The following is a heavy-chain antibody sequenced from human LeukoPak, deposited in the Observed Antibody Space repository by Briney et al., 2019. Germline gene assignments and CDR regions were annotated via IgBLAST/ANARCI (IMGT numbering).Heavy chain of an antibody. V-gene: IGHV1-18*01. Sequence: ASVKVSCKTSGYTFTSYGIIWVRQAPGQGLEWMGWISAYNGNRNYAQKLQGRVTMTTDTSTSTAYMELRSLRSDDTAVYYCARGGPGWDSSSWYNYWGQGTLVTVSP. D-gene: IGHD6-13*01. CDR3: ARGGPGWDSSSWYNY. CDR2: ISAYNGNR. J-gene: IGHJ4*02. CDR1: GYTFTSYG.